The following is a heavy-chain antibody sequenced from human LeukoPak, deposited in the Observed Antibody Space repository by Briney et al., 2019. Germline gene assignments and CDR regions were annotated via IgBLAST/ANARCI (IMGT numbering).Heavy chain of an antibody. D-gene: IGHD3-16*01. CDR1: GFTFRRHW. Sequence: GGSLRLSCAASGFTFRRHWMHWVRQAPGKGLVWVSRINGDGSATYYADSVKGRFSISRDNPKNSLYLQMSNLRAEDTAVYFCARGGGLDVWGQGATVTVSS. J-gene: IGHJ6*02. CDR2: INGDGSAT. V-gene: IGHV3-74*01. CDR3: ARGGGLDV.